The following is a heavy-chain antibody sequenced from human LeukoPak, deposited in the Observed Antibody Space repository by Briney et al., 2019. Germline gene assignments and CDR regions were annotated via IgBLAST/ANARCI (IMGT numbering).Heavy chain of an antibody. V-gene: IGHV3-7*01. CDR3: ARDVLWFM. D-gene: IGHD3-10*01. CDR2: IKQDGSEK. Sequence: GGSLRLSCAASGFTFSGYWMSWVRQAPGKGLEWVANIKQDGSEKYYVDSVKGRFTISRDNAKNSLYLQMNSLRAEDTAVYYCARDVLWFMWGQGTTVTVSS. J-gene: IGHJ6*02. CDR1: GFTFSGYW.